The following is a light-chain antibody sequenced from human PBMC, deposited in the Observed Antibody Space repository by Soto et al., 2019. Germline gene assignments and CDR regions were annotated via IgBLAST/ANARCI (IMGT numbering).Light chain of an antibody. J-gene: IGLJ1*01. V-gene: IGLV2-14*03. Sequence: QSVLTQPASVSGAPGQSITISCTGTSSDIGHYDYVSWYQQHPGKAPKLMISHVTYRPSGVSNRYSGSKSGNSASLTISGLQADGEADYYCRSLTTRHTDVFGSGTKLTVL. CDR2: HVT. CDR3: RSLTTRHTDV. CDR1: SSDIGHYDY.